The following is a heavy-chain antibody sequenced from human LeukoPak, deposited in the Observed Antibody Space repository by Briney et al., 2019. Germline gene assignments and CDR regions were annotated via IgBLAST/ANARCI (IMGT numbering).Heavy chain of an antibody. CDR3: ARGRKTYGGKPHWYFDL. Sequence: PSETLSLTCTVSGGSISSGDYYWSWIRQPPGKGLEWIGYIYYSGSTYYNPSLKSRVTISVDTSKSQFSLKLSSVTAADTAVYYCARGRKTYGGKPHWYFDLWGRGTLVTVSS. V-gene: IGHV4-30-4*08. D-gene: IGHD4-23*01. J-gene: IGHJ2*01. CDR2: IYYSGST. CDR1: GGSISSGDYY.